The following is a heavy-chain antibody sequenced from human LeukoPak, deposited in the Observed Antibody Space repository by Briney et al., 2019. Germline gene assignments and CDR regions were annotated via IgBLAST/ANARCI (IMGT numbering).Heavy chain of an antibody. J-gene: IGHJ4*02. D-gene: IGHD5-18*01. CDR2: IYYSGST. V-gene: IGHV4-59*01. CDR3: AREAQYTAMASPLFDY. Sequence: SETLSLTCTVSGGSISSYYWSWIRQPPGKGLECIGYIYYSGSTNYNPSLKSRVTISVDTSKNQFSLKLSSVTAADTAVYYCAREAQYTAMASPLFDYWGQGTLVTVSS. CDR1: GGSISSYY.